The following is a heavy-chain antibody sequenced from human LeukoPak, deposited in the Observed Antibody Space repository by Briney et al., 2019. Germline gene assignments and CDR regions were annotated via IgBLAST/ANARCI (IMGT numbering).Heavy chain of an antibody. Sequence: SETLSLTCTVSGYSIAHGFFWAWIRQPPGGGLEWIGSLYHSGTTNYNTSLKSRISTSVDTSKSQFSLKLRPVTAADTAVYYCARVEVPRDINDWYFDLWGRGTLVTVSS. J-gene: IGHJ2*01. D-gene: IGHD2-15*01. CDR3: ARVEVPRDINDWYFDL. V-gene: IGHV4-38-2*02. CDR1: GYSIAHGFF. CDR2: LYHSGTT.